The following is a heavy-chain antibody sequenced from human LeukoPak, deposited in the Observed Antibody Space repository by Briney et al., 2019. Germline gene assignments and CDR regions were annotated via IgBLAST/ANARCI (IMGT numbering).Heavy chain of an antibody. CDR2: ISSSSSYI. Sequence: GGSLRLSCAASGFTFSSYSMNWVRQAPGKGLEWVSSISSSSSYIYYADSVKGRFTISRDNAKNSLYLQMNSLRAEDTAVYYCARARTEGGIAADAFDIWGQGTMVTVSS. J-gene: IGHJ3*02. D-gene: IGHD6-13*01. CDR1: GFTFSSYS. V-gene: IGHV3-21*01. CDR3: ARARTEGGIAADAFDI.